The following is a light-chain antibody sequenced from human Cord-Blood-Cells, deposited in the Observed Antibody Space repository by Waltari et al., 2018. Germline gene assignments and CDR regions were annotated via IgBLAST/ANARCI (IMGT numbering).Light chain of an antibody. CDR1: QSVSSN. CDR2: VAS. CDR3: QQYNNWPSLT. V-gene: IGKV3-15*01. J-gene: IGKJ4*01. Sequence: EIVMTQSPATLSVSPGERATLSCRASQSVSSNLAWYQQKPGQAPRLLIYVASTRATGLPARFSGSGSGTEFTLTISSLQYEDFALYYCQQYNNWPSLTFGGGTKVEIK.